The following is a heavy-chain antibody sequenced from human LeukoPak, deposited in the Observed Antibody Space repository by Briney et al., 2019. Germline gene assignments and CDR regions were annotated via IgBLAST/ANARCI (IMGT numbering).Heavy chain of an antibody. J-gene: IGHJ4*02. D-gene: IGHD3-10*01. CDR2: IHPNDGDT. Sequence: ASVKVSCKASGYTFTNYYMHWVRQAPGQGLEWMGLIHPNDGDTKYTQEFQDRVTMTRDTSTSTVYMELSSLRSEDTAVYYCATYTQSGAQGVSDYWGQGTLVIVSS. V-gene: IGHV1-46*01. CDR1: GYTFTNYY. CDR3: ATYTQSGAQGVSDY.